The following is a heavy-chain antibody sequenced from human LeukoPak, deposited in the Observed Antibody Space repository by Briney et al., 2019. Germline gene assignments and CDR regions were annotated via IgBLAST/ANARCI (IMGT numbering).Heavy chain of an antibody. D-gene: IGHD6-13*01. V-gene: IGHV1-69*04. J-gene: IGHJ4*02. Sequence: SVTVTCMSSGGTLSSYAFSWARQAPGQGLEWMGRIIPILGTASYAQKFQGRVSITADKSTSTANMELSSLRSEDTAVDYCSRAISGIWFWFWGPGTLVTVSS. CDR2: IIPILGTA. CDR1: GGTLSSYA. CDR3: SRAISGIWFWF.